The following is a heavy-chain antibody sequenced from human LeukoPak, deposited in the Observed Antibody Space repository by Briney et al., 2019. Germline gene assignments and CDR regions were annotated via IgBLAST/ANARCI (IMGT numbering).Heavy chain of an antibody. CDR3: ARDSNGDYYFDD. Sequence: SGTLSLTCAVSGGSINISNWWSWVRQPPGKGLEWIGDIYHNGDTNFNPSLKSRVTISLDKSQNQFSLKLTSLTAADTALYYCARDSNGDYYFDDWGQGTLITVSS. CDR2: IYHNGDT. V-gene: IGHV4-4*02. J-gene: IGHJ4*02. D-gene: IGHD4-17*01. CDR1: GGSINISNW.